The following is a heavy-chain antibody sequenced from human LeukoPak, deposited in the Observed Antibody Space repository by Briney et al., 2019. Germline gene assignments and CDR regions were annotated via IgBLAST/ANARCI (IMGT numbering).Heavy chain of an antibody. CDR1: GGSISSSSYY. CDR2: IYYSGST. J-gene: IGHJ3*02. CDR3: ARHGGYSGSHGPFDI. V-gene: IGHV4-39*01. Sequence: PSETLSLTCTVSGGSISSSSYYWGWIRQPPGKGLEWIGSIYYSGSTYYNPSLKSRVTISVDTSKNQFSLKLSSVTATDTAVYYCARHGGYSGSHGPFDIWGQGTMVTVSS. D-gene: IGHD1-26*01.